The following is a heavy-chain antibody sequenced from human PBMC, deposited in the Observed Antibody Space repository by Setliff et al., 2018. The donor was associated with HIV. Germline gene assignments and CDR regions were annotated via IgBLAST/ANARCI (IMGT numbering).Heavy chain of an antibody. CDR2: INQHGSEK. V-gene: IGHV3-7*01. CDR3: ARDRLKFGELFTD. Sequence: LRLSCGVSGFIFNNYWMTWVRQAPGKGLEWVANINQHGSEKHYVDSVKGRFTISRDNAKNSLFLQMNSLRVEDTAVYYCARDRLKFGELFTDWGQGALVTVSS. J-gene: IGHJ4*02. CDR1: GFIFNNYW. D-gene: IGHD3-10*01.